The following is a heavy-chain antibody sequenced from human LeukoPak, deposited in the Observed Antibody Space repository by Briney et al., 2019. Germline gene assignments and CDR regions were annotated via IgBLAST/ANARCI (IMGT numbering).Heavy chain of an antibody. Sequence: PSQTLSLTCTVSGGSISSGDYYWSWIRQPPGKGLELIGCIYYSRSTYYNPSLKSRVTISVDTSKNQFSLKLSSVTAADTAVYYCARKVYNGYAPFDYWGQGTLVTVSS. D-gene: IGHD5-12*01. V-gene: IGHV4-30-4*01. CDR3: ARKVYNGYAPFDY. CDR2: IYYSRST. J-gene: IGHJ4*02. CDR1: GGSISSGDYY.